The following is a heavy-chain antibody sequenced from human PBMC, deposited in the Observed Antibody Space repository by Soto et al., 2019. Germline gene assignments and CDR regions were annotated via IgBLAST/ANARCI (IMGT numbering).Heavy chain of an antibody. D-gene: IGHD6-13*01. CDR2: ILGSGGST. J-gene: IGHJ6*02. CDR3: VNDFKCVSMWQQLVRGRSYYYYYYGMDV. Sequence: GGSLRLSCAASGFTFSSDAMSWVRQGPGKGLECVSAILGSGGSTYYADSVKDRFTFSRDNSKNTLYLQMNSLRAEATAVYYCVNDFKCVSMWQQLVRGRSYYYYYYGMDVWGQGTTVTVSS. CDR1: GFTFSSDA. V-gene: IGHV3-23*01.